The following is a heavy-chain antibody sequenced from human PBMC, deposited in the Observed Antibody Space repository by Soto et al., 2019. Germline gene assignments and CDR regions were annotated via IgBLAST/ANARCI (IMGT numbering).Heavy chain of an antibody. Sequence: QVQLVQSGAELKKPGSSVKVSCMSSGGTLSSDSFSWVRQAPGQGLEWMGRIIPVLGIPNYAQKFQGRLTRSADRSTTTVYMELSSLTSEDTAVYYCARVVDFYFDDWGQGTMVTVSS. V-gene: IGHV1-69*02. CDR3: ARVVDFYFDD. CDR2: IIPVLGIP. D-gene: IGHD5-12*01. CDR1: GGTLSSDS. J-gene: IGHJ4*02.